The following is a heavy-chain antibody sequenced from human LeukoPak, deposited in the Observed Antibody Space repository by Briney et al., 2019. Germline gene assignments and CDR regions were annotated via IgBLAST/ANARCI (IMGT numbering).Heavy chain of an antibody. CDR1: GGSFSGYF. V-gene: IGHV4-34*01. D-gene: IGHD1-1*01. J-gene: IGHJ4*02. Sequence: SETLSLTCAVNGGSFSGYFWTWIRQPPGKGLEWIGEINRSGRTNYNPSLKSRVAISLDTSKNQFSLKLSSVAAADTAVYYCARGYEGYLDYWGQGTLVTVSS. CDR3: ARGYEGYLDY. CDR2: INRSGRT.